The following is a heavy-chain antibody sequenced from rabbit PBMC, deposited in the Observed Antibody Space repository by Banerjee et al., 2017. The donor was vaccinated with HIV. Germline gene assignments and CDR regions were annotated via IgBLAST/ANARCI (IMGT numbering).Heavy chain of an antibody. CDR2: INAVTGKA. V-gene: IGHV1S45*01. Sequence: QEQLVESGGGLVQPEGSLQLSCSASGFSFSDKALMRWVRQAPGKGLEWTACINAVTGKAVYASWAKGRFTFSKTSSTTMTLQVTSLTAADTATYFCARDLTGVIGWNFGWWGPGTLVTVS. CDR1: GFSFSDKAL. J-gene: IGHJ4*01. CDR3: ARDLTGVIGWNFGW. D-gene: IGHD1-1*01.